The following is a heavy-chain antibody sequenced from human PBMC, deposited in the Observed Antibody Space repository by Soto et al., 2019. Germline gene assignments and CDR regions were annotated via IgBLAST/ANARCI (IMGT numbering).Heavy chain of an antibody. Sequence: SETLSLTCTVSGGSISSGDYYWSWIRQPPGKGLEWIGYVYYSGSTYYNPSLKSRVTISVDTSKNQFSLKLSSVTAADTAVYYCARDYGDRNFDYWGQGTLVTVSS. J-gene: IGHJ4*02. CDR1: GGSISSGDYY. CDR3: ARDYGDRNFDY. D-gene: IGHD4-17*01. V-gene: IGHV4-30-4*01. CDR2: VYYSGST.